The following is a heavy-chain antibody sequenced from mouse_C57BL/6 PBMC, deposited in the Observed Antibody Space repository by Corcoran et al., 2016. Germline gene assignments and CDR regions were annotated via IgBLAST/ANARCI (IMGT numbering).Heavy chain of an antibody. J-gene: IGHJ1*03. CDR2: IYPRSGNT. CDR3: AREVRYYGSSTGYFDV. CDR1: GYTFTSYG. Sequence: QVQLQQSGAELARPGASVKLSCKASGYTFTSYGISWVKQRTGQGLEWIGEIYPRSGNTYYNEKFKGKATLTADKSSSKAYMELRSLTSEDSAVYFCAREVRYYGSSTGYFDVWGTGTTVTVSS. V-gene: IGHV1-81*01. D-gene: IGHD1-1*01.